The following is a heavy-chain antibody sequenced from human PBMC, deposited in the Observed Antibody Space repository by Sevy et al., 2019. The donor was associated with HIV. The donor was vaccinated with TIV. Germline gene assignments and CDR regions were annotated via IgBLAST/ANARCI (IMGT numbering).Heavy chain of an antibody. D-gene: IGHD2-2*01. CDR3: AKDLGYESSCYHDF. CDR2: ITGNGGSP. V-gene: IGHV3-23*01. Sequence: GGSRRLPGSAFQFTFRTYAMNGVRQAPGKGLDWVSAITGNGGSPYYADPVKGRFTISRNNSKRTLYLQMNGLRADDTALYYCAKDLGYESSCYHDFWGQGTLVTVSS. J-gene: IGHJ4*02. CDR1: QFTFRTYA.